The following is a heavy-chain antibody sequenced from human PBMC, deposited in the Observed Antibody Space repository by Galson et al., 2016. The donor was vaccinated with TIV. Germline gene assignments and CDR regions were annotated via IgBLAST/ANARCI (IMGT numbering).Heavy chain of an antibody. CDR1: GYTFTEYY. D-gene: IGHD1/OR15-1a*01. J-gene: IGHJ3*02. CDR2: INPNSGGT. Sequence: SVKVSCKASGYTFTEYYIHWVRQAPGQGLERMGWINPNSGGTMYAQKFQGWVTTTRDTSITTAYMELSRLKSDDTAVYYCAKIGQEHDAFDIWGQGTMVTVFS. V-gene: IGHV1-2*04. CDR3: AKIGQEHDAFDI.